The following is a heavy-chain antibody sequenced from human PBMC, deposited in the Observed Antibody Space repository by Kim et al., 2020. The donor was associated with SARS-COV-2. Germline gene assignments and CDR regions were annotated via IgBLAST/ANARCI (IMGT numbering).Heavy chain of an antibody. V-gene: IGHV3-74*01. Sequence: GGSLRLSCAASGFTFSSYWMHWVRQAPGKGLVWVSRINSDGSSTNYADSVKGRFTISRDNAKNTLYLQMNSQGAEDTAVYYCARGLGGNSGRVYWGQGTLVTVSS. CDR1: GFTFSSYW. D-gene: IGHD2-21*02. CDR3: ARGLGGNSGRVY. CDR2: INSDGSST. J-gene: IGHJ4*02.